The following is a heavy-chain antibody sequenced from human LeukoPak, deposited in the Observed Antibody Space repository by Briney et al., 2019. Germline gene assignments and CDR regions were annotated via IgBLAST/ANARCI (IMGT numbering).Heavy chain of an antibody. CDR3: AKERGGAFDY. J-gene: IGHJ4*02. D-gene: IGHD3-16*01. CDR2: ISWNSGSI. Sequence: HPGGSLRLSCAAPGFTFDDYAMHWVRQAPGKGLEWVSGISWNSGSIGHADSVKGRFTISRDNAKNSLYLQMNSLRAEDTALYYCAKERGGAFDYWGQGTLVTVSS. V-gene: IGHV3-9*01. CDR1: GFTFDDYA.